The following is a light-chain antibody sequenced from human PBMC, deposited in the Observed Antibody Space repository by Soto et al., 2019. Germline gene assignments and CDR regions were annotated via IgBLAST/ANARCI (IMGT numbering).Light chain of an antibody. CDR2: DNN. J-gene: IGLJ1*01. V-gene: IGLV1-51*01. CDR1: SSNIGMNF. CDR3: GTWDNSLSAYV. Sequence: QSVLTQPPSVSAAPGRKVTISCSGSSSNIGMNFVSWYQQLPGTAPKLLIYDNNKRPSGIPDRFSGSKSGTSATLGITGLQTGDEADYYCGTWDNSLSAYVFGTGTKVTVL.